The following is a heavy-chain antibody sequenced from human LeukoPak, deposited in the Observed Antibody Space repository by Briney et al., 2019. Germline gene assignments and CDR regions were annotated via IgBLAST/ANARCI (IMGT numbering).Heavy chain of an antibody. D-gene: IGHD3-10*01. CDR1: GHIFAGYG. J-gene: IGHJ4*02. V-gene: IGHV1-18*01. Sequence: ASVKVSCKASGHIFAGYGISWVRQAPGQGLEWMGWISAYNGDTKYAQNLQGRVTLTTDTSTGTAYMELRSLTSDDTALYYCARDTALIITPGGPDYWGRGTLITVSS. CDR2: ISAYNGDT. CDR3: ARDTALIITPGGPDY.